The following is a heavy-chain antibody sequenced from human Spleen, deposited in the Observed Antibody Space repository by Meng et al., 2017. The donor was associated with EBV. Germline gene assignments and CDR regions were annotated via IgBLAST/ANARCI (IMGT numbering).Heavy chain of an antibody. CDR3: ARGGLVCSGGNCHTFYFEY. V-gene: IGHV4-34*02. D-gene: IGHD2-15*01. Sequence: QGRGRQGGAAVLEPSETLSLTFAVYGGSFRGYYWTWSRQSPGKGLEWSGGINRSGSFSYNPSLKTRLTISVDASKNQFSLRLNSVTAADTAVYYCARGGLVCSGGNCHTFYFEYWDQGTLVTVSS. J-gene: IGHJ4*02. CDR1: GGSFRGYY. CDR2: INRSGSF.